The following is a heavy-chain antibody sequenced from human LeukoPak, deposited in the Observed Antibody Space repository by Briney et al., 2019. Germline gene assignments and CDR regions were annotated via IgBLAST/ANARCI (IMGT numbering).Heavy chain of an antibody. CDR2: ISNSGSTL. D-gene: IGHD3-10*01. J-gene: IGHJ4*02. CDR3: ARDALGSYDY. V-gene: IGHV3-11*01. CDR1: GFAFSDFY. Sequence: GGPLRLSCAASGFAFSDFYMFWIRQAPGKGLEWISYISNSGSTLYYADSVKGRFTISRDNDKNLLYLQMDSLRADDTAVYYCARDALGSYDYWGQGTLVTVSS.